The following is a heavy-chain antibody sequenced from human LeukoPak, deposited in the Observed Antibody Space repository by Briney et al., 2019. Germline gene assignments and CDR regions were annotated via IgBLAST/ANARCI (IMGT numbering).Heavy chain of an antibody. J-gene: IGHJ4*02. CDR1: GFTFSSYT. V-gene: IGHV3-21*01. Sequence: TSGGSLRLSCAASGFTFSSYTLNWVRQAPGKGLEWVSAISSSSDYRYYADSVKGRFTISRDNAKNSLFLQMNSLRAEDTAVYYCAVQRGLDYWGQGTLVTVSS. CDR2: ISSSSDYR. CDR3: AVQRGLDY. D-gene: IGHD3-22*01.